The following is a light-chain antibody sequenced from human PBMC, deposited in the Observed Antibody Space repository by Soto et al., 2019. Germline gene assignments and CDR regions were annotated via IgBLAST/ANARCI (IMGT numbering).Light chain of an antibody. CDR1: QNIRNL. CDR2: DAS. J-gene: IGKJ5*01. V-gene: IGKV1-5*01. Sequence: DIQMSQSPSTLSASVGDSVTITCRASQNIRNLLAWYQQKPGKAPNPLIYDASSLKSGVPSRFSGSGSGTEFTLTISSLQPDHSATYYCQQYNTYSKFGKGTRRE. CDR3: QQYNTYSK.